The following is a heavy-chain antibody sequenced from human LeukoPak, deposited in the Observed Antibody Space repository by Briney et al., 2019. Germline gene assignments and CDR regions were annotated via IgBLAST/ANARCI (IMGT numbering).Heavy chain of an antibody. V-gene: IGHV2-5*01. CDR1: GFSLSASGVG. D-gene: IGHD3-3*01. CDR3: VHRITIFGVVNDAFDI. CDR2: IYWNDDK. Sequence: SGPTLVKPTQTLTLTCTFSGFSLSASGVGVGWIRQPPGKALEWLALIYWNDDKRYSPSLKSRLTITKDTSKNQVVLTMTNMDPVDTATYYCVHRITIFGVVNDAFDIWGQGTMVTVSS. J-gene: IGHJ3*02.